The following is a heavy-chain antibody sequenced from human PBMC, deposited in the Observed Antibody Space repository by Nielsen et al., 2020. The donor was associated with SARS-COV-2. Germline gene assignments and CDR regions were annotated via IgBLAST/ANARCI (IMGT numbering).Heavy chain of an antibody. CDR2: ISSSSSYI. CDR1: GFTYSSYS. V-gene: IGHV3-21*01. CDR3: ARARYNWNGRDDAFDI. Sequence: GESLKISCAASGFTYSSYSMNWVRQAPGKGLEWVSSISSSSSYIYYADSVKGRFTISRDNAKNSLYLQMNSLRAEDTAVYYCARARYNWNGRDDAFDIWGQGTMVTVSS. J-gene: IGHJ3*02. D-gene: IGHD1-1*01.